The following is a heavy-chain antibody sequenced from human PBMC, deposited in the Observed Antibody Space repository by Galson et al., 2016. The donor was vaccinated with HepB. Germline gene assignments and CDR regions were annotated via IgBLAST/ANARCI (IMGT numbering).Heavy chain of an antibody. Sequence: SLRLSCAASGFTFSNYAMHWVRQAPGKPLAWLAVIWYDGSNDYYAGSVKGRLTVSRDDSKNTVYLQMNSLRVEDTAIYYCAGEGFNAFAVWGQGTVVTISS. D-gene: IGHD3-3*01. CDR1: GFTFSNYA. CDR2: IWYDGSND. CDR3: AGEGFNAFAV. V-gene: IGHV3-33*01. J-gene: IGHJ3*01.